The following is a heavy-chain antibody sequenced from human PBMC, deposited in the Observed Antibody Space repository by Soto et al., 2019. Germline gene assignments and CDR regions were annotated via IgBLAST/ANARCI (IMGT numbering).Heavy chain of an antibody. Sequence: SETLSLTCAVYGGSVNGYYWNWIRQPPGKGLEWIGEINHTGGTHYNPSFKSRVTMSVDTSKNQFSLRLSSVTAADTAIYYCATRITVFGLLIPPFDPWGQGTQVTVSS. D-gene: IGHD3-3*01. V-gene: IGHV4-34*01. J-gene: IGHJ5*02. CDR2: INHTGGT. CDR3: ATRITVFGLLIPPFDP. CDR1: GGSVNGYY.